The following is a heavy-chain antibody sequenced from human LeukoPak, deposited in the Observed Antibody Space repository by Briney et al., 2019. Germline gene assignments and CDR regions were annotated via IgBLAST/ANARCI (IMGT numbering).Heavy chain of an antibody. J-gene: IGHJ4*02. CDR1: GGSISSYY. D-gene: IGHD4-17*01. Sequence: SETLSLTCTVSGGSISSYYWSWIRQPPGKGLEWIGYIYYSGSTNYNPSLKSRVTISVDTSKTQFSLKLSSVTAADTAVYYCARAYGDYGPDYFDYWGQGTLVTVSS. V-gene: IGHV4-59*01. CDR3: ARAYGDYGPDYFDY. CDR2: IYYSGST.